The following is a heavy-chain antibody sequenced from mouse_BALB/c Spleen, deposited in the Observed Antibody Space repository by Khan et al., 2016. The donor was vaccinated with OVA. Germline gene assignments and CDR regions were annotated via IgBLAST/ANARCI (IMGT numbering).Heavy chain of an antibody. CDR1: GYTFTDFY. J-gene: IGHJ3*01. V-gene: IGHV1-77*01. CDR2: IYPGSANT. CDR3: ARSGSGSFGF. D-gene: IGHD2-2*01. Sequence: QVQLQQSGAELARPGASVKLSCKTSGYTFTDFYINWVKQRTGQGLEWIGDIYPGSANTYYNEKFKGKATLTVDKSSSTAYMQLSSLTSEDSAVYFCARSGSGSFGFWGQGTLVTGAA.